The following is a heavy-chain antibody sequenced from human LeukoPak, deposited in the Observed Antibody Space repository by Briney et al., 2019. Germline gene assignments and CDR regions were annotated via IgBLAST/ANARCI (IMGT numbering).Heavy chain of an antibody. D-gene: IGHD2-21*02. CDR1: GFTVSSNY. CDR3: AKDLMAYCGGDCYSHDAFDI. CDR2: IYSGGST. V-gene: IGHV3-53*01. J-gene: IGHJ3*02. Sequence: GGSLRLSCAASGFTVSSNYMSWVRQAPGKGLEWVSVIYSGGSTYYADSVEGRFTISRDNSKNTLYLQMNSLRAEDTAVYYCAKDLMAYCGGDCYSHDAFDIWGQGTMVTVSS.